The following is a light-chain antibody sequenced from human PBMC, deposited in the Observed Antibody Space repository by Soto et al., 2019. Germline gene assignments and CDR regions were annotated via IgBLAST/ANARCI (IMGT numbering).Light chain of an antibody. CDR2: AAS. CDR3: QQTYSNPPT. Sequence: DIQMAQSPSSLSASVGDGVTIPCRASQSISTYLNWYQQKEGLAPKLLIYAASSLQSGVPSRFSGSGSGTDFTLTISSLQPEDFATYYCQQTYSNPPTFGQGTKVDIK. CDR1: QSISTY. V-gene: IGKV1-39*01. J-gene: IGKJ1*01.